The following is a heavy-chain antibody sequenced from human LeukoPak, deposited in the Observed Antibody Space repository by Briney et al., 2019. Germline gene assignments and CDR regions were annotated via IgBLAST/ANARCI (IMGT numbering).Heavy chain of an antibody. CDR1: GGTFSSYA. D-gene: IGHD3-10*01. J-gene: IGHJ4*02. CDR2: IIPIFGTA. CDR3: ARGGSGSSSLSYPGTLYY. Sequence: GASVKVSCKASGGTFSSYAISWVRQAPGQGLEWMGGIIPIFGTANYAQKFQGRVTITADEPTSTAYMELSSLRSEDTAVYYCARGGSGSSSLSYPGTLYYWGQGTLVTVSS. V-gene: IGHV1-69*01.